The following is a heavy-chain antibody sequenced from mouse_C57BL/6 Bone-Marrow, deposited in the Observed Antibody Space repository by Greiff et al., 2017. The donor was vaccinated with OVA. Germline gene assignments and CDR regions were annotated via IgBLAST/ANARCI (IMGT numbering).Heavy chain of an antibody. D-gene: IGHD3-3*01. J-gene: IGHJ1*03. CDR3: ARGGWDWYFDV. CDR1: GFTFSDYY. V-gene: IGHV5-16*01. Sequence: EVKLMESEGGLVQPGSSMKLSCTASGFTFSDYYMAWVRQVPEKGLEWVANINYDGSSTYYLDSLKSRFILSRDNAKNILYLQMSSLKSEDTATYYCARGGWDWYFDVWGTGTTVTVSS. CDR2: INYDGSST.